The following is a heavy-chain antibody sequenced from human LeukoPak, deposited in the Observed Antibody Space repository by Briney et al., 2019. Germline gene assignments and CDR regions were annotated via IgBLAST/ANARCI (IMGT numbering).Heavy chain of an antibody. CDR1: GFTFSSYW. CDR2: IDSDGST. D-gene: IGHD6-19*01. CDR3: IGSGGWPGY. Sequence: GGSLRLSCAASGFTFSSYWMHWVRQAPGKGLVWVSRIDSDGSTIYADSVKGRFTISRDNAKNTLYLQMNSLRAEDTAVYYCIGSGGWPGYWGQGALVTVSS. J-gene: IGHJ4*02. V-gene: IGHV3-74*01.